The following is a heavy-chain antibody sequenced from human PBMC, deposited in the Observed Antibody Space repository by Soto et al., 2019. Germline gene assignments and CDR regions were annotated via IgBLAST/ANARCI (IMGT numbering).Heavy chain of an antibody. Sequence: GGSLRLSCAAPGFTFSSYGMHWVRQAPGKGLEWVAVISYDGSNKYCADSVKGRFTISRDNSKNTLYLQMNSLRAEDTAVYYCAKDVVVGATTGLGDYYYYYGMDVWGQGTTVTVSS. CDR2: ISYDGSNK. D-gene: IGHD1-26*01. CDR3: AKDVVVGATTGLGDYYYYYGMDV. V-gene: IGHV3-30*18. CDR1: GFTFSSYG. J-gene: IGHJ6*02.